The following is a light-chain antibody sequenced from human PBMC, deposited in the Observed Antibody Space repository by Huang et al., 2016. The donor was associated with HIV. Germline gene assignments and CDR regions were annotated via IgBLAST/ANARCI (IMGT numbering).Light chain of an antibody. CDR2: KAS. Sequence: DIQMTQSASTLSASVGDRVTIPCRASQSISSWLAWYQQKPGKAPNLLIYKASTLESGVPSRFSGSGSGTEFTLTISSLQPDDFATYYCHHYNTYSGAFGQGTKVEIK. CDR3: HHYNTYSGA. J-gene: IGKJ1*01. V-gene: IGKV1-5*03. CDR1: QSISSW.